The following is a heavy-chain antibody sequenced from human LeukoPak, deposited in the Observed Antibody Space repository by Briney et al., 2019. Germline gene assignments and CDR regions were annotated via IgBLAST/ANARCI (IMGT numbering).Heavy chain of an antibody. V-gene: IGHV3-23*01. J-gene: IGHJ5*02. Sequence: GGSLRLSCAASGFTFSSYAMSWVRQAPGKGLEWVSATSGSGGSTYYADSVKGRFTISRDNSKNTLYLQMNSLRAEDTAVYYCAKDYYDSSGPRWFDPWGQGILVTVSS. CDR1: GFTFSSYA. CDR3: AKDYYDSSGPRWFDP. CDR2: TSGSGGST. D-gene: IGHD3-22*01.